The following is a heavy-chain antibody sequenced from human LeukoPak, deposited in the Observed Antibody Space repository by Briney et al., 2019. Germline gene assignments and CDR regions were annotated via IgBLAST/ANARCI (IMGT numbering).Heavy chain of an antibody. J-gene: IGHJ4*02. CDR3: ARVAPNRRYCSGGSCLNYFDY. D-gene: IGHD2-15*01. V-gene: IGHV1-18*01. Sequence: ASVKVSCKASGYTFTNYGISWVRQAPGQGLEWMGWISGYNGHTNHAQKFQGRVTMTTDTSTSTVYMELRSLGSDDTAVYYCARVAPNRRYCSGGSCLNYFDYWGQGTLVTVSS. CDR2: ISGYNGHT. CDR1: GYTFTNYG.